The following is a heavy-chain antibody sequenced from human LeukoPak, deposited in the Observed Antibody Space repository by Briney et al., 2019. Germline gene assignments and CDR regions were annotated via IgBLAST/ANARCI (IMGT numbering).Heavy chain of an antibody. V-gene: IGHV3-23*01. Sequence: PGGSLRLSCAASGFIFSTYAMNWVRQAPGKGLEWVSAISGSGGTTYYADSVKGRFTISRDNSKNTLYLRMNSLRAEDTAVYYCAKDIPLSGIAGYYFDYWGQGTLVTVSS. CDR3: AKDIPLSGIAGYYFDY. J-gene: IGHJ4*02. D-gene: IGHD1-1*01. CDR1: GFIFSTYA. CDR2: ISGSGGTT.